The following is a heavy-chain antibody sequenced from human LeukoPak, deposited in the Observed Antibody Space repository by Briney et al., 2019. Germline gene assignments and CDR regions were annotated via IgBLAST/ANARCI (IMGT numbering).Heavy chain of an antibody. Sequence: TGGSLRLSCAASGFTFSNYSMNWVRQAPGKGLKWVSYISSSSGTINYADSVKGRFTISRDNAKNSLYLQMNSLRVEDTAVYHCAGRSGPDDYWGQGTLVTVSS. V-gene: IGHV3-48*01. CDR2: ISSSSGTI. J-gene: IGHJ4*02. CDR3: AGRSGPDDY. CDR1: GFTFSNYS. D-gene: IGHD2-15*01.